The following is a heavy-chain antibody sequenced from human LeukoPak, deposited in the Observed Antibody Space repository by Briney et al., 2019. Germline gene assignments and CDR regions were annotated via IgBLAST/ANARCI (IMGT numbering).Heavy chain of an antibody. Sequence: GGSLTLSCVASQFTFSHYGMHWVRQAQGRGLEWVAFIWSDGTNQYYADSVKGRFTISRDDSQKTVYLQMNGLRVEDTAVYFCARDAQRGFDYSNSLRYWGQGTLVTVSS. CDR1: QFTFSHYG. CDR3: ARDAQRGFDYSNSLRY. D-gene: IGHD4-11*01. J-gene: IGHJ4*02. CDR2: IWSDGTNQ. V-gene: IGHV3-33*08.